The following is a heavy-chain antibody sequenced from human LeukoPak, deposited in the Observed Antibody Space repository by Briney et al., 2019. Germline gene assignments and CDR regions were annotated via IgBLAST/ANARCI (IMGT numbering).Heavy chain of an antibody. D-gene: IGHD5-18*01. CDR3: ARGIQLWPPGMDV. CDR1: GFTFSSYW. V-gene: IGHV3-74*01. Sequence: GGSLRLSCAASGFTFSSYWMNWVRQAPGKGLVWVSRINSDGSSTSYADSVKGRFTISRDNAKNTLYLQMNSLRAEDTAVYYCARGIQLWPPGMDVWGQGTAVTVSS. J-gene: IGHJ6*02. CDR2: INSDGSST.